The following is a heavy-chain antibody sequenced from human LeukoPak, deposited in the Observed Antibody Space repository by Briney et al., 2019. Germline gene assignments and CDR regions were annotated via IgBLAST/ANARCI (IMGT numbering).Heavy chain of an antibody. J-gene: IGHJ6*03. D-gene: IGHD2-15*01. V-gene: IGHV3-48*01. CDR1: GFTFSSYS. CDR2: ISSSSSTI. CDR3: ARKAVVHYYYYMDV. Sequence: GGTLRLSCAASGFTFSSYSMNWVRQAPGKGLEWVSYISSSSSTIYYADSVKGRFTISRDNAKNSLYLQMNSLRAEDTAVYYCARKAVVHYYYYMDVWGKGTTVTVSS.